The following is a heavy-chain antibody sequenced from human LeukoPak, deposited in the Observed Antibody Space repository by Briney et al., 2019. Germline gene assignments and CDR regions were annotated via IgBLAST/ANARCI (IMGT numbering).Heavy chain of an antibody. J-gene: IGHJ4*02. D-gene: IGHD5-18*01. CDR3: AGSRHGYSRFDS. V-gene: IGHV3-53*01. CDR2: ILGDENR. CDR1: GFTVSGNC. Sequence: GGSLRLSCAASGFTVSGNCMTWVRQAPGKGLEWVSVILGDENRFYADSVKGRFTISRDNSKNTVYLHMNSLRADDTAVYYCAGSRHGYSRFDSWGQGTLVTVSS.